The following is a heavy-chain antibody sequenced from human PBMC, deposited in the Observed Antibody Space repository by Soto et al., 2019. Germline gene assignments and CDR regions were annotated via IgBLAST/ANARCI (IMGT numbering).Heavy chain of an antibody. CDR2: INPSGGST. J-gene: IGHJ6*02. CDR3: ARDRRSTTDYYYGMDV. Sequence: QVQLVQSGAEVKKPGASVKVSCKASGYTFTSYYMHWVRQAPGQGLEWMGIINPSGGSTSYAQKFQGSVTMTRDTSTSTVYMELSSLRSEDTAVYYCARDRRSTTDYYYGMDVWGQGTTVTVSS. D-gene: IGHD4-17*01. CDR1: GYTFTSYY. V-gene: IGHV1-46*01.